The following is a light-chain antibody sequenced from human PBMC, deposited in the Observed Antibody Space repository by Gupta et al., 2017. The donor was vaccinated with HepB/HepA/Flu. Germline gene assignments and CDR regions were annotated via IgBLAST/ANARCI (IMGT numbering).Light chain of an antibody. CDR3: SSYSSNSTPVV. CDR1: SSDVGSHNR. CDR2: EVS. Sequence: QSALTQPPSVSGSPGQPVTISCTGTSSDVGSHNRVSWYQQPPGTAPKLMIYEVSNRPSGVPDRFSGSKSGNTASLTISGLQAEDEADYYCSSYSSNSTPVVFGGGTKLTVL. J-gene: IGLJ3*02. V-gene: IGLV2-18*02.